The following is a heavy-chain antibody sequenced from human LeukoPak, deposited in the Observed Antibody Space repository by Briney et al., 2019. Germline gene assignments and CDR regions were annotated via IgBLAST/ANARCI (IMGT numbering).Heavy chain of an antibody. J-gene: IGHJ4*02. CDR3: ASPIVVVPAAIFHFDY. D-gene: IGHD2-2*02. Sequence: SETLSLTCTVSGGSISSSSYYWGWIRQPPGKGLEWIGSIYYSGSTYYNPSLKCLVTISVDTSKNQFSLKLSFVTAADTAVYYCASPIVVVPAAIFHFDYWGQGTLVTVSS. CDR2: IYYSGST. V-gene: IGHV4-39*01. CDR1: GGSISSSSYY.